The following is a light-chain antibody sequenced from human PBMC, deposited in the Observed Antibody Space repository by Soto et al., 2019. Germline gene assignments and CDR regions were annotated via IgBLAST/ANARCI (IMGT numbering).Light chain of an antibody. CDR2: DAS. J-gene: IGKJ1*01. Sequence: EIVLTQSPATLSLSPGARAPLSCRASQSVSSYLAWYPQKPGQAPRLLIYDASNRATGIPARFSGSGSGTDFTLTISSLEPEDFAVYYCQQRSNWHTFGQGTKVDIK. V-gene: IGKV3-11*01. CDR1: QSVSSY. CDR3: QQRSNWHT.